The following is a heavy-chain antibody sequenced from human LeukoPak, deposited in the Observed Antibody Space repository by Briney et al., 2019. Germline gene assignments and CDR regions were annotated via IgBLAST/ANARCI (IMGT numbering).Heavy chain of an antibody. D-gene: IGHD2-8*01. J-gene: IGHJ4*02. CDR2: ISAYNGNT. Sequence: GASVKVSCKASGYTFTSYGISWVRPAPGQGLEWMGWISAYNGNTNYAQKLQGRVTMTTDTSTSTAYMELRSLRSEDTAVYYCARADNLMVYATYDYWGQGTLVTVSS. V-gene: IGHV1-18*01. CDR1: GYTFTSYG. CDR3: ARADNLMVYATYDY.